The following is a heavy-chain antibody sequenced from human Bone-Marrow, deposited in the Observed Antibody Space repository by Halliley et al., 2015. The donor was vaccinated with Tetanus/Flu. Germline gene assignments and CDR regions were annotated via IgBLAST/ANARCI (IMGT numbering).Heavy chain of an antibody. CDR2: ISDDGDDT. Sequence: SAISDDGDDTHYADSVKGRFTISRDNSKNTLFLQMASRRDEDTAVYYCAAVRGGEVWSGYYVGYWGQGTLVIVSS. V-gene: IGHV3-23*01. D-gene: IGHD3-3*01. J-gene: IGHJ4*02. CDR3: AAVRGGEVWSGYYVGY.